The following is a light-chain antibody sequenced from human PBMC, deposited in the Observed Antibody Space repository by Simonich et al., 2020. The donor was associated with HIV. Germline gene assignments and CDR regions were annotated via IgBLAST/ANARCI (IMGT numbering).Light chain of an antibody. CDR2: EAS. CDR1: QSISDW. Sequence: DIQMTQSPSTLSASVGDTVTITCRASQSISDWLAWYQQKPGKAPKLLVYEASSLQNGVPSRFSGSGSGTEFTLTISRLEPEDFAVYYCQQHGASSITFGQGTRLEIK. V-gene: IGKV1-5*03. J-gene: IGKJ5*01. CDR3: QQHGASSIT.